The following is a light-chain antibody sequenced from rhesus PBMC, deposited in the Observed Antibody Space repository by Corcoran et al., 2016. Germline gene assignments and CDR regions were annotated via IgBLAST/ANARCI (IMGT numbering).Light chain of an antibody. CDR3: QHNYGTPWT. V-gene: IGKV1-74*01. CDR1: ENLNNY. Sequence: DIQLTQSPSSLSASVGDRVTITCRASENLNNYLHWYKQKPGQAPKILISKTSTLQSGAPTRFRGSGSGTDYSVTISSLQPEDFATYYCQHNYGTPWTFGQGTKVDI. J-gene: IGKJ1*01. CDR2: KTS.